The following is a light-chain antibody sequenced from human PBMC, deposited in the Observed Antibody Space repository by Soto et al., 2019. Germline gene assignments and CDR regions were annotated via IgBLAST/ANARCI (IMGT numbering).Light chain of an antibody. CDR1: SGDIGGYNY. J-gene: IGLJ7*01. CDR2: EVN. CDR3: NSYAGKKLI. Sequence: QSALTQPPSASGSPGQSVTISCTGTSGDIGGYNYVSWYQQHPGKAPKLIIYEVNKRPSGVPNRFSGSKSGNTASLTVSGLQPEDEADYYCNSYAGKKLIFGGDTQLTVL. V-gene: IGLV2-8*01.